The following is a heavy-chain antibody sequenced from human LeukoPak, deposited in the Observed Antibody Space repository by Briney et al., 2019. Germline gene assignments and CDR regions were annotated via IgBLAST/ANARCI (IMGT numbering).Heavy chain of an antibody. CDR3: ARDNYSSIDY. Sequence: PGGSLRLSRAASGFTFSDYYMGWIRQAPGKGLEWVSYISSSGSTIYYADSVKGRFTISRDNAKNSLYLQMNSLRAEDTAVCYCARDNYSSIDYWGQGTLVTVSS. V-gene: IGHV3-11*01. CDR1: GFTFSDYY. D-gene: IGHD5-18*01. J-gene: IGHJ4*02. CDR2: ISSSGSTI.